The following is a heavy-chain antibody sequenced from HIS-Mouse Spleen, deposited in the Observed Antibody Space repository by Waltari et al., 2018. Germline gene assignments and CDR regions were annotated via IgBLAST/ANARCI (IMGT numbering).Heavy chain of an antibody. CDR3: ARRGTYCSSTSCYDAFDI. V-gene: IGHV4-39*01. CDR1: GGPISSSSYS. J-gene: IGHJ3*02. D-gene: IGHD2-2*01. CDR2: IYYSGST. Sequence: QLQLQESGPGLVKPSETLSLTCTVSGGPISSSSYSRGWICQPPVKGLEGIGSIYYSGSTYYNPSLKSRVTISVDTSKNQFSLKLSSVTAADTAVYYCARRGTYCSSTSCYDAFDIWGQGTMVTVSS.